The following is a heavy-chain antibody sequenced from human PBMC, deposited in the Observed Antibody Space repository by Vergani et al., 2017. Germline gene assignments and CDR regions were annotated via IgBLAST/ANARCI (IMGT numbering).Heavy chain of an antibody. J-gene: IGHJ6*03. CDR2: IKQDGSEK. D-gene: IGHD6-13*01. V-gene: IGHV3-7*01. CDR1: GFTFSSYW. Sequence: EVQLVESGGGLVQPGGSLRLSCAASGFTFSSYWMSWVRQAPGKGLEWVANIKQDGSEKNYVDSVKGRFTISRDNAKNSLYLQMNSLRAEDTAVYYCAREAPYSSSWHYYYYYYMDVWGKGTTVTVSS. CDR3: AREAPYSSSWHYYYYYYMDV.